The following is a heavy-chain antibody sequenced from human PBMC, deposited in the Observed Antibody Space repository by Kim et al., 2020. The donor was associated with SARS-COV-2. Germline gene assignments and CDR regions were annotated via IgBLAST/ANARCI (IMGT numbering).Heavy chain of an antibody. CDR1: GYTFTSYG. CDR3: ALGRSYAAWGHDNWFDP. D-gene: IGHD2-2*01. Sequence: ASVKVSCKASGYTFTSYGISWVRQAPGQGLEWMGWISAYNGNTNYAQKLQGRVTMTTDTSTSTAYMELRSLRSDDTAVYYCALGRSYAAWGHDNWFDPWGQGTLVTVSS. CDR2: ISAYNGNT. J-gene: IGHJ5*02. V-gene: IGHV1-18*01.